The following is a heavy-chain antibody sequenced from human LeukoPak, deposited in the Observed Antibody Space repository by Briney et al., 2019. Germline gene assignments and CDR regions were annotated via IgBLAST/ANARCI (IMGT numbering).Heavy chain of an antibody. V-gene: IGHV4-38-2*02. J-gene: IGHJ3*02. Sequence: SETLSLTCTVSGYSISSGFYWGCIRPPPGKGLEWIGTIYHGGNTDYNVSLKSRVTISVDTSKNQFSLKLTSVTAADTAVYYCARGFRGSFYVWDAYDIWGQGTMVTVSS. CDR3: ARGFRGSFYVWDAYDI. CDR2: IYHGGNT. D-gene: IGHD3-16*01. CDR1: GYSISSGFY.